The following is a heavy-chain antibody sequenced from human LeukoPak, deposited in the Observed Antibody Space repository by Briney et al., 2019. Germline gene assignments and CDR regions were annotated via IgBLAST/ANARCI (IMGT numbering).Heavy chain of an antibody. CDR2: IYHSGST. D-gene: IGHD2-21*02. CDR1: GGSISSGGYS. Sequence: SETLSLTCAVSGGSISSGGYSWSWIRQPPGKGLEWIGYIYHSGSTYYNPSLKSRVTISVDRSKNQFSLKLSSVTAADTAVYYCARGLVTAFARIDYWGQGTLVTVSS. V-gene: IGHV4-30-2*01. CDR3: ARGLVTAFARIDY. J-gene: IGHJ4*02.